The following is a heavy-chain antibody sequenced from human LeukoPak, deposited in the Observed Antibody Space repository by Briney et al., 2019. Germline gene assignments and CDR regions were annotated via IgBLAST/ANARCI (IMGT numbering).Heavy chain of an antibody. CDR1: GVSLSSGSNY. CDR3: ARQDYYGSGSP. Sequence: SETLSLTCRVSGVSLSSGSNYWGWIRQPPGKALEWIGSIYSSGSTYYNPSLKSRVTISVDTSKNQFSLKLSSVTAADTAVYYCARQDYYGSGSPWGQGTLVTVSS. V-gene: IGHV4-39*01. D-gene: IGHD3-10*01. CDR2: IYSSGST. J-gene: IGHJ5*02.